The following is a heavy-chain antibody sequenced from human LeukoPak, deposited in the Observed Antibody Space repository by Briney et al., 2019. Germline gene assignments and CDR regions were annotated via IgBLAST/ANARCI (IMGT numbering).Heavy chain of an antibody. CDR3: ATDYYGSVNAFDI. V-gene: IGHV4-38-2*02. CDR1: GGSISSYY. CDR2: IYHSGST. Sequence: PSETLSLTYTVSGGSISSYYWGWIRQPPGKGLEWIGSIYHSGSTYYNPSLKSRVTISVDTSKSQFSLKLSSVTAADTAVYYCATDYYGSVNAFDIWGQGTMVTVSS. J-gene: IGHJ3*02. D-gene: IGHD3-10*01.